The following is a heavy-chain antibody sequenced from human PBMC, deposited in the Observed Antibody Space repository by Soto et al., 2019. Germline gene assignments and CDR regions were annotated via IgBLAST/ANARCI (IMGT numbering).Heavy chain of an antibody. CDR2: IYYSGST. CDR1: GGSISSYY. CDR3: ARARGYGYGRSNGFAP. V-gene: IGHV4-59*01. Sequence: PSETLSLTCTVSGGSISSYYWSWIRQPPGKGLEWIGYIYYSGSTNYNPSLKSRVTISVDTSKNQFSLKLSSVTAADTAVYSCARARGYGYGRSNGFAPGGQGPRVTVPS. J-gene: IGHJ5*02. D-gene: IGHD5-18*01.